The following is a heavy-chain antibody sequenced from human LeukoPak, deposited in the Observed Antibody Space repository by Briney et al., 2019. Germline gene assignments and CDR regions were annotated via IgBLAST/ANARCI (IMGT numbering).Heavy chain of an antibody. J-gene: IGHJ4*02. CDR2: IIPILGIA. CDR1: GGTFSSYA. V-gene: IGHV1-69*04. CDR3: ARGDLTVDTAMVTSFYDY. Sequence: SVKVSCKASGGTFSSYAISWVRQAPGQGLEWMGRIIPILGIANYAQKFQGRVTITADKSTSTAYMELSSLRSEDTAVYYCARGDLTVDTAMVTSFYDYWGQGTLVTVSS. D-gene: IGHD5-18*01.